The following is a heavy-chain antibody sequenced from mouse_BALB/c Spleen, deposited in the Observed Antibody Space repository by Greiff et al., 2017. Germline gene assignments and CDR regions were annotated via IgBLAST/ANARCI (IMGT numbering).Heavy chain of an antibody. J-gene: IGHJ4*01. V-gene: IGHV5-12-1*01. CDR2: ISSGGGST. Sequence: EVQVVESGGGLVKPGGSLKLSCAASGFAFSSYDMSWVRQTPEKRLEWVAYISSGGGSTYYPDTVKGRFAISRDNAKNTLYLQMSSLKSEDTAMYYCARRDYGDAMDYWGQGTSVTVSS. CDR1: GFAFSSYD. D-gene: IGHD1-1*01. CDR3: ARRDYGDAMDY.